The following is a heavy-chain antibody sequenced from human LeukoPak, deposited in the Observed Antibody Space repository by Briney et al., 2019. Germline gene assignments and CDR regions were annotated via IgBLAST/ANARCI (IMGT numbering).Heavy chain of an antibody. J-gene: IGHJ4*02. CDR2: IKEDGSDK. D-gene: IGHD3-22*01. CDR3: ARTNYYDISGYDY. V-gene: IGHV3-7*02. Sequence: PGGSLRLSCAASGFSFRGFWMSWVRQAPGKGLEWVASIKEDGSDKYYVESVKGRFTISRENARNSLYLQMNSLRAEDTALYYCARTNYYDISGYDYWGQGTLVTVSS. CDR1: GFSFRGFW.